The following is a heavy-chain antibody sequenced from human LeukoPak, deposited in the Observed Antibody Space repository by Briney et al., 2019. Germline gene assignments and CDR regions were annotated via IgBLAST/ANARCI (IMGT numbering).Heavy chain of an antibody. CDR1: GFTFSSYG. V-gene: IGHV3-30*02. Sequence: GGSLRLSCAASGFTFSSYGMHWVRQAPAKGLELVAFIRYDGSNKYYADSVKDRFTISRDNSKNTLYLQMNSLRAEDTAVYYCATYYYDSSGYYYWRYFDYWGQGTLVTVSS. J-gene: IGHJ4*02. CDR2: IRYDGSNK. D-gene: IGHD3-22*01. CDR3: ATYYYDSSGYYYWRYFDY.